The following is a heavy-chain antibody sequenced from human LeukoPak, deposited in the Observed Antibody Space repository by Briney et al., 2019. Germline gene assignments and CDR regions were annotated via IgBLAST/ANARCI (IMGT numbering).Heavy chain of an antibody. CDR2: ISYDRSNK. D-gene: IGHD4-17*01. V-gene: IGHV3-30*18. Sequence: GGSLRLSCAASGFIFSTYDMHWVRQAPGKGLEWVAVISYDRSNKYYADSVKGRFTISRDNSKNTLYLQMNSLRPEDTAVYYCAKGGASVTRYVDYWGQGTLVTVSS. J-gene: IGHJ4*02. CDR1: GFIFSTYD. CDR3: AKGGASVTRYVDY.